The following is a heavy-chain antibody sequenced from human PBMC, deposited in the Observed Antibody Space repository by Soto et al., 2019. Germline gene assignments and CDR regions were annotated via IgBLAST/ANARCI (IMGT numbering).Heavy chain of an antibody. CDR2: IWYDGSNK. CDR3: ARGYYDFGSGSPKYYYGMDV. V-gene: IGHV3-33*01. D-gene: IGHD3-3*01. CDR1: GFTFSSYG. J-gene: IGHJ6*02. Sequence: GGSLRLGCAASGFTFSSYGMHWVRQAPGKGLEWVAVIWYDGSNKYYADSVKGRFTISRDNSKNTLYLQMNSLRAEDTAVYYCARGYYDFGSGSPKYYYGMDVWGQGTTVTVSS.